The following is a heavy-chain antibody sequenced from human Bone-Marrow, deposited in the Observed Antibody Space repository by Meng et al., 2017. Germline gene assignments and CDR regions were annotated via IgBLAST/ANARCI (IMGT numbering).Heavy chain of an antibody. V-gene: IGHV3-74*01. J-gene: IGHJ4*02. Sequence: GESLKISCATSGFTFSSLWMHWVRQPAGKGLVWVSRINSDGSITTYADSVKGRFTIPRDNAKNILYPEMNSLRAEDTAVYYCANLLEGWGQGTLVTVSS. CDR2: INSDGSIT. CDR3: ANLLEG. CDR1: GFTFSSLW.